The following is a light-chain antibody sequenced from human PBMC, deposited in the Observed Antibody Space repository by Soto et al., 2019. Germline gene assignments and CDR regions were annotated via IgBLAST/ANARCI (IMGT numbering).Light chain of an antibody. J-gene: IGKJ2*01. CDR3: QQYGEWPPDT. V-gene: IGKV3-15*01. Sequence: EVVLTQSPATLSVSPGDRATLSCRASQSVSRNLAWYQQKPGQAPRLLLYGASTRATGVPARFSGSGSATEFTLSISSLQSEDVAVYYCQQYGEWPPDTFGQGTKLEI. CDR2: GAS. CDR1: QSVSRN.